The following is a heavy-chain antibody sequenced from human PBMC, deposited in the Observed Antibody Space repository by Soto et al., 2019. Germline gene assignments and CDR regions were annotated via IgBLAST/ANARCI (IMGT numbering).Heavy chain of an antibody. D-gene: IGHD2-2*01. J-gene: IGHJ6*03. CDR3: ACQYCSSTSCYYYYYMDV. V-gene: IGHV4-34*01. CDR1: GGSFSGYY. CDR2: INHSGST. Sequence: ETLSLTCAVYGGSFSGYYWSWIRQPPGKGLEWIGEINHSGSTNYNPSLKSRVTISVDTSKNQFSLKLSSVTAADTAVYYCACQYCSSTSCYYYYYMDVWGKGTTVTVSS.